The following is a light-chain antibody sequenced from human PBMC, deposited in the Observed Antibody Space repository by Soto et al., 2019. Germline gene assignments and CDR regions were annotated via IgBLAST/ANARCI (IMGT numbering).Light chain of an antibody. V-gene: IGLV1-47*01. CDR2: RNN. Sequence: VRSPPPSASGTPGQGVTISCSVSTSNIGSNYVYWYQQLPGTAPKLLIYRNNQRPSGVPDRFSGSKSGTSASLAISGLRSDDEADYFCATWDDSLNGFYVFGTGTRSPS. J-gene: IGLJ1*01. CDR1: TSNIGSNY. CDR3: ATWDDSLNGFYV.